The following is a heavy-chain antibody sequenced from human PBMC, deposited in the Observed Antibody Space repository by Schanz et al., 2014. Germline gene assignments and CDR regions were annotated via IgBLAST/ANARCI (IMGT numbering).Heavy chain of an antibody. CDR1: GFTFSRYW. Sequence: DVQLVESGGELLQPGGSLRLSCEASGFTFSRYWMHWVRQAPGKGLEWVSRLNFDETYTSYADSVKGRFTISRDNAKNTVYLQMNSLRAEDTAVYYCAKYGTGKGVSFEYWGQGTLVTVSS. D-gene: IGHD1-26*01. J-gene: IGHJ4*02. CDR2: LNFDETYT. CDR3: AKYGTGKGVSFEY. V-gene: IGHV3-74*01.